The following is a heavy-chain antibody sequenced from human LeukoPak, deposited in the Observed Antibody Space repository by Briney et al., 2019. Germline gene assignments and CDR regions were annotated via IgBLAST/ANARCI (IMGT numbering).Heavy chain of an antibody. J-gene: IGHJ3*02. V-gene: IGHV3-30*02. CDR1: GFTFSDYY. CDR3: ATSSDYYGSGSYYGAFDI. Sequence: PGGSLRLSCAASGFTFSDYYMSWIRQAPGKGLEWVAFIRYDGSNKYYADSVKGRFTISRDNSKNTLYLQMNSLRAEDTAVYYCATSSDYYGSGSYYGAFDIWGQGTMVTVSS. D-gene: IGHD3-10*01. CDR2: IRYDGSNK.